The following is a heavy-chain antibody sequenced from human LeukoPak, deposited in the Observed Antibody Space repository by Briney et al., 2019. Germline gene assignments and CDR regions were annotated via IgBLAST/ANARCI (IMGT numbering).Heavy chain of an antibody. V-gene: IGHV1-24*01. Sequence: GSVKVSCKVSGYTLTELSMHWVRQAPGKGLEWMGGFDPEDGETIYAQKFQGRVTMTEDTSTDTAYMELSSLRSEDTAVYYCATAGYYYDIGGSPPLNWFDPWGQGTLVTVSS. J-gene: IGHJ5*02. CDR2: FDPEDGET. CDR1: GYTLTELS. CDR3: ATAGYYYDIGGSPPLNWFDP. D-gene: IGHD3-22*01.